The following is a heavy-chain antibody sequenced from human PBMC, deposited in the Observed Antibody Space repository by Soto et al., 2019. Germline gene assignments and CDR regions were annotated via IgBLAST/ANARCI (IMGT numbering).Heavy chain of an antibody. CDR2: ISGSGGST. V-gene: IGHV3-23*01. CDR3: ANIPGSIVLMVYATRSDY. Sequence: EVQLLESGGGLVQPGGSLRLSCAASGFTFSSYAISWVRQAPGKGLEWVSAISGSGGSTYYADSVKGRFTISRDNSKNTLYLQMNSLRAEDTAVYYCANIPGSIVLMVYATRSDYWGQGTLVTVSS. D-gene: IGHD2-8*01. CDR1: GFTFSSYA. J-gene: IGHJ4*02.